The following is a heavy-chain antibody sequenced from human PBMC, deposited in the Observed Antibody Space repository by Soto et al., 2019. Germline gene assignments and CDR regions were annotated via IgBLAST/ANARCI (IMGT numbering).Heavy chain of an antibody. V-gene: IGHV3-23*01. CDR3: AKGPDSGSYLWDY. J-gene: IGHJ4*02. CDR1: GFTLSSYA. CDR2: ISGGGDNT. Sequence: GGSLRLSCAASGFTLSSYAMSWVRQGPGKGLEWVSVISGGGDNTYYADSVKGRFTISRDNSKNTLYLQMNSLRAEDTAVYYCAKGPDSGSYLWDYWGQGTLVTVSS. D-gene: IGHD1-26*01.